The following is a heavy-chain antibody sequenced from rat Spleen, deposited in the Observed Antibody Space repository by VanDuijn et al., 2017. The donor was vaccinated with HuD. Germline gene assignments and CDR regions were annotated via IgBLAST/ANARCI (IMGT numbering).Heavy chain of an antibody. CDR1: GFSLTSNG. CDR3: ARAALDY. J-gene: IGHJ2*01. CDR2: ISSGGNT. V-gene: IGHV2S12*01. Sequence: QVHLKESGPGLVQSSQTLSLTCTVSGFSLTSNGVSWVRQPPGEGLEWIAAISSGGNTYYNSALKSRLSVSRDTSKSQVFFKMNSLQTEDTATYFCARAALDYWGQGVMVTVSS. D-gene: IGHD1-2*01.